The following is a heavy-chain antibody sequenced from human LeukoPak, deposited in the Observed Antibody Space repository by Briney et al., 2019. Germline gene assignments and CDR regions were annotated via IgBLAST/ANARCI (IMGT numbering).Heavy chain of an antibody. V-gene: IGHV3-33*01. Sequence: GGSLRLSCAASGFTFSSYGMHWVRQAPGKGLEWVALIWYDESKKYYADSVKGQFTISRDNSKNTLYLQMNSLRAEDTALYYCARDLLVVTAIPFDYWGQGTLVTVSP. D-gene: IGHD2-21*02. J-gene: IGHJ4*02. CDR1: GFTFSSYG. CDR2: IWYDESKK. CDR3: ARDLLVVTAIPFDY.